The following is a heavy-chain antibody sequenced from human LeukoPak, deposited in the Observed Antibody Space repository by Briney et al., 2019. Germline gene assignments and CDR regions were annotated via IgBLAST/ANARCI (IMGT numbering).Heavy chain of an antibody. Sequence: GGSLRLSCAASGFTFSSYEMNWVRQAPGKGLEWVSYISSSGSTIYYADSVKGRFTISRDNSKNTLYLQMNSLRAEDTAVYYCAKGTGGSCYSGYFQHWGQGTLVTVSS. CDR1: GFTFSSYE. D-gene: IGHD2-15*01. CDR2: ISSSGSTI. CDR3: AKGTGGSCYSGYFQH. V-gene: IGHV3-48*03. J-gene: IGHJ1*01.